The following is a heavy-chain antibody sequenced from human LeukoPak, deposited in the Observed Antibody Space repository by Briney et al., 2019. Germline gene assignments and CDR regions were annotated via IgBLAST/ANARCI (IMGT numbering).Heavy chain of an antibody. V-gene: IGHV4-59*01. CDR1: GGSISSYY. Sequence: TASETLSLTCTVSGGSISSYYWSWIRQPPGKERSGLGYIYYSGSTNYNPSLKSRVTISVDTSKNQFSLKLSSVTAADTAVYYCARDSVDNRPYGMDVWGQGTTVTVSS. CDR3: ARDSVDNRPYGMDV. CDR2: IYYSGST. J-gene: IGHJ6*02. D-gene: IGHD1-14*01.